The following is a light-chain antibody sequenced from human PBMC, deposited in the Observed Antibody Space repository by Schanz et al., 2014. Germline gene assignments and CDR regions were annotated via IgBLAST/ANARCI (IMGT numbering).Light chain of an antibody. CDR1: SSDVGAYNF. CDR2: EVN. J-gene: IGLJ3*02. Sequence: QSALTQPPFASGSPGQSVTISCTGTSSDVGAYNFVSWYEQHPGKAPKLMINEVNKRPSGVPDRFSGSKSGNTAFLTVSGLQAEDEGDYYCCSYAARNKWVFGGGTKLTVL. V-gene: IGLV2-8*01. CDR3: CSYAARNKWV.